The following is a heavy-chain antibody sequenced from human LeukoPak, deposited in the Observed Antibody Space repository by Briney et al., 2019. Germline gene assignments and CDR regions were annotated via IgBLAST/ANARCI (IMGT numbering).Heavy chain of an antibody. CDR3: ARVVPEDAFDI. Sequence: PSGTLSLTCAVSGGSISSNWWSWVRQPPGKGLEWIGEINHSGSTNYNPSLKSRVTISVDTSKNQFSLKLSSVTAADTAVYYCARVVPEDAFDIWGQGTMVTVSS. D-gene: IGHD3-10*02. V-gene: IGHV4-4*02. J-gene: IGHJ3*02. CDR1: GGSISSNW. CDR2: INHSGST.